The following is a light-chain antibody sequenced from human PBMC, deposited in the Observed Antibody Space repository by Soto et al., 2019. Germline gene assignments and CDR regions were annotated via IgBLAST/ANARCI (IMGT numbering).Light chain of an antibody. Sequence: DIQMTQSPSTLSASVGDRVTITCRASQSSSDWLGWYQQKPGKAPKLLIYKASRLQTGVPSKFSGSGSGPEFTLTINSLQPDDFSTYYCQHDNNYPYTFGQGSKLEIK. CDR1: QSSSDW. J-gene: IGKJ2*01. V-gene: IGKV1-5*03. CDR2: KAS. CDR3: QHDNNYPYT.